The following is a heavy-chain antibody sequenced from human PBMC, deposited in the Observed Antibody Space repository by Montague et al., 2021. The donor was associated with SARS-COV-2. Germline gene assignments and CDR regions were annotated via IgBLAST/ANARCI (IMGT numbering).Heavy chain of an antibody. CDR2: TYYRSMWKS. Sequence: CVISGDSVSSNSATWNWIRQSPSRGLEWLGRTYYRSMWKSDYARSVKSRIAINPDTSKNQFSLQLSSVTPEDTALYYCGRGIEAAGSYDYWGQGTLVTVSS. CDR3: GRGIEAAGSYDY. J-gene: IGHJ4*02. V-gene: IGHV6-1*01. CDR1: GDSVSSNSAT. D-gene: IGHD6-13*01.